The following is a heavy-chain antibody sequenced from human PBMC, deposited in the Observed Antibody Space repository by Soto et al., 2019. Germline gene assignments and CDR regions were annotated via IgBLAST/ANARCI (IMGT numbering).Heavy chain of an antibody. V-gene: IGHV1-18*01. CDR2: INVYNGDR. J-gene: IGHJ5*02. CDR1: GYIFTKYG. D-gene: IGHD2-21*02. Sequence: QVPVVQSGPELKKPGASVKVSCKAQGYIFTKYGIGWVRQAPGHGLEWMGLINVYNGDRKVAQKLQDRVSMTTDTATDTAYMELKSLRSGDTAVYYCARLQLGGDRMLNWFDPWGQGTLVTVSS. CDR3: ARLQLGGDRMLNWFDP.